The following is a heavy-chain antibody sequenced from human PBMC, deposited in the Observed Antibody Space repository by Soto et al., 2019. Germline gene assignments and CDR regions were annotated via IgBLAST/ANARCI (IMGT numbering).Heavy chain of an antibody. J-gene: IGHJ4*02. CDR2: IYYSGST. CDR1: GGSISSGGYY. V-gene: IGHV4-31*03. Sequence: QVQLQESGPGLVKPSQTLSLTCTVSGGSISSGGYYWSWIRQHPGKGLEWIGYIYYSGSTYYNPSLNSRVTISVDTSKNQFSLKLSSVTAADTAVYYSASIRLVPAAPIDYWGQGTLVTVSS. CDR3: ASIRLVPAAPIDY. D-gene: IGHD2-2*01.